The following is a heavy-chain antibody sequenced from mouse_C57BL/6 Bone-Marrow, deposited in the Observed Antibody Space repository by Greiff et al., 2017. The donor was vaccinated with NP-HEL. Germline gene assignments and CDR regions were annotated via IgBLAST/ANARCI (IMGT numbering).Heavy chain of an antibody. J-gene: IGHJ4*01. V-gene: IGHV1-22*01. CDR3: ARVLYYYGSSYSYAMDY. D-gene: IGHD1-1*01. Sequence: VQLQQSGPELVKPGASVKMSCKASGYTFTDYNMHWVKQSHGKSLEWIGYINPNNGGTSYNQKFKGKGTLTVNKSYSTAYMELRSLTSEDSAVYYCARVLYYYGSSYSYAMDYWGQGTSVTVSS. CDR2: INPNNGGT. CDR1: GYTFTDYN.